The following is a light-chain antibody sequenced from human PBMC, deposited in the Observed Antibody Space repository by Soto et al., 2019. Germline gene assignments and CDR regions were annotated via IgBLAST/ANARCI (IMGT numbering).Light chain of an antibody. V-gene: IGLV1-40*01. J-gene: IGLJ1*01. Sequence: QSVLTQSPSVSGAPGQRVTISCTGSSSNIGAGYDVHWYQQLPGTAPKLLIYGNKNRPSGVPDRFSASKSGTSASLAIAGLQAEDEADYYCPSYDSSLSRVFGTGTKVTVL. CDR2: GNK. CDR3: PSYDSSLSRV. CDR1: SSNIGAGYD.